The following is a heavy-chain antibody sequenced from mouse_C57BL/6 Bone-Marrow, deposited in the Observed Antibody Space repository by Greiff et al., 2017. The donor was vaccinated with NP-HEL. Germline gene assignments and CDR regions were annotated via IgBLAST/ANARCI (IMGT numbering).Heavy chain of an antibody. V-gene: IGHV5-6*01. CDR1: GFTFSSNG. D-gene: IGHD2-2*01. CDR2: ISSGGSYT. J-gene: IGHJ4*01. CDR3: ARRRGYGGAMDY. Sequence: EVHLVESGGDLVKPGGSLKLSCAASGFTFSSNGMSWVRQTPDKRLEWVATISSGGSYTYYPDSVKGRFTISRDNAKNTLYLQMSSLKSEDTAMYYCARRRGYGGAMDYWGQGTSVTVSS.